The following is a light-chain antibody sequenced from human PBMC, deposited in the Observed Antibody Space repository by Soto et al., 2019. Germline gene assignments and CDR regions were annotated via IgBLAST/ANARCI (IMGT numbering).Light chain of an antibody. CDR1: QSLLYSDGRTY. CDR3: MQSIQLPIT. CDR2: EVS. J-gene: IGKJ4*01. V-gene: IGKV2D-29*01. Sequence: DVVLTQTPRSLSVTPGQPASISCKSSQSLLYSDGRTYVYWYLQKPGQPPQLLIHEVSNRFSGVRERFSGSGSGTDFTLKISRVEAEDVGVYYCMQSIQLPITFGGGTNVEIK.